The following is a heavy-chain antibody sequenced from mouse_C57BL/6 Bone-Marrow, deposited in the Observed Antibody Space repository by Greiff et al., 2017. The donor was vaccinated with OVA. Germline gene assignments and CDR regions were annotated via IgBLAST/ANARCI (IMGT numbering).Heavy chain of an antibody. J-gene: IGHJ2*01. CDR3: ARQGTDFDY. D-gene: IGHD3-3*01. V-gene: IGHV5-9*01. Sequence: EVMLVESGGGLVKPGGSLKLSCAASGFTFSSYTMPWVRQTPEKRLEWVATISGGGGNTYYPDSVKGRFTISRDNAKNTLYLQMRSLRSEDAALYYCARQGTDFDYWGQGTTLTVSS. CDR2: ISGGGGNT. CDR1: GFTFSSYT.